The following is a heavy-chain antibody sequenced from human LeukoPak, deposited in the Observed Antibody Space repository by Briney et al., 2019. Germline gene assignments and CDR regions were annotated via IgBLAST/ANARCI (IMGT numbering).Heavy chain of an antibody. V-gene: IGHV3-23*01. CDR2: ISGSGGST. D-gene: IGHD4-17*01. CDR3: ANRPKYGDYDY. J-gene: IGHJ4*02. CDR1: GFTFSSYG. Sequence: GGSLRLSCAASGFTFSSYGMHWVRQAPGKGLEWVSAISGSGGSTYYADSVKGRFTISRDNSKNTLYLQMNSLRAEDTAVYYCANRPKYGDYDYWGQGTLVTVSS.